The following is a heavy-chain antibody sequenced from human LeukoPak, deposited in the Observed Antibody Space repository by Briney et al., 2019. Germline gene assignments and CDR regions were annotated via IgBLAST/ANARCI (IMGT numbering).Heavy chain of an antibody. CDR2: IKEDGSEK. Sequence: PGGSPRLSCAASGFTFSSYWMNWVRQAPGKGLEWVANIKEDGSEKYYVDSVKGRFTISRDNAKNSLYLQMNSLRAEDTAVYYCARGGSSSSGNFDYWGQGTLLAVSS. CDR3: ARGGSSSSGNFDY. J-gene: IGHJ4*02. V-gene: IGHV3-7*02. D-gene: IGHD6-6*01. CDR1: GFTFSSYW.